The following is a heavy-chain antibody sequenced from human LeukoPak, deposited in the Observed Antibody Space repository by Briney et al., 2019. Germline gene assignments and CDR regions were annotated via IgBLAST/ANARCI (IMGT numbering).Heavy chain of an antibody. D-gene: IGHD3-10*01. J-gene: IGHJ4*02. CDR3: ANDYRSGSFHDF. CDR2: ISRRDDYT. V-gene: IGHV3-23*01. CDR1: GFAFSSYA. Sequence: GGSLRLSCAASGFAFSSYAMSWVRQPPGKGLEWVSVISRRDDYTYYADSVKGRFTISRDNSKSTLYLQMNTLRAEDTAVYYCANDYRSGSFHDFWGQGTLVTVSS.